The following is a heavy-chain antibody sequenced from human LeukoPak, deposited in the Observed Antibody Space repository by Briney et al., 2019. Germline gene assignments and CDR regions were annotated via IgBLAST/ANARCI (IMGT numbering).Heavy chain of an antibody. V-gene: IGHV1-18*01. D-gene: IGHD6-13*01. CDR2: ISAYNGNT. CDR3: ATTGAAAANDAFDI. J-gene: IGHJ3*02. Sequence: ASVKVSCKASGYTFTSYGISWVRQAPGQGLEWMGWISAYNGNTNYAQKLQGRVTMTTDTSTSTAYMELRSLRSDDTAVYYCATTGAAAANDAFDIWGQGTMVTVSS. CDR1: GYTFTSYG.